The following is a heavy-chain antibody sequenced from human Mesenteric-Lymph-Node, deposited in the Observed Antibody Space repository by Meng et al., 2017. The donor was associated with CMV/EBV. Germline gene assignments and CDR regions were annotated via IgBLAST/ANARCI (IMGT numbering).Heavy chain of an antibody. J-gene: IGHJ4*02. D-gene: IGHD6-13*01. Sequence: FAFSDYYMSWIPQVPGKGLELVSYIRGSSSYTNYADSVKGRFTISRDNAENSLYLQMTSLRAEDTAVYYCARYRYSSSWYRGKSFDYWGQGTLVTVSS. CDR1: FAFSDYY. CDR3: ARYRYSSSWYRGKSFDY. CDR2: IRGSSSYT. V-gene: IGHV3-11*06.